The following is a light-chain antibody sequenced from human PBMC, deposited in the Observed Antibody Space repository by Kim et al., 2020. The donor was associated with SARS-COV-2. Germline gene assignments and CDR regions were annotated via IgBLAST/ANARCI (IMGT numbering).Light chain of an antibody. Sequence: GQTVSISGTATSSDVGTFHRVSWYRQSPGTAPKLRLYEVTNRPSGVPDRFAGYKSGNTASLTISGLQAEDEAHYFCSSFTPRRTWVFGGGTQLTVL. CDR2: EVT. CDR3: SSFTPRRTWV. J-gene: IGLJ3*02. V-gene: IGLV2-18*02. CDR1: SSDVGTFHR.